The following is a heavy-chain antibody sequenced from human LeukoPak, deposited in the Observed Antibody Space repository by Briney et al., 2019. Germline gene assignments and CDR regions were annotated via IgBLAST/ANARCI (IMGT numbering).Heavy chain of an antibody. CDR1: GGYISSYY. CDR2: IYYSGST. Sequence: SETLSLTCTVSGGYISSYYWSWIRQPPGKGLEWIGYIYYSGSTNYNPSLKSRVTISVDTSKNQFSLKLSSVTAADTAVYYCARRYYYDSSGYYNYYYMDVWGKGTTVTVSS. D-gene: IGHD3-22*01. V-gene: IGHV4-59*08. J-gene: IGHJ6*03. CDR3: ARRYYYDSSGYYNYYYMDV.